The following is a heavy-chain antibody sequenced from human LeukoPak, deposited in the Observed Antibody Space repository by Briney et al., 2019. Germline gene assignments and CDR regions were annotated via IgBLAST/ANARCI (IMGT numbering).Heavy chain of an antibody. Sequence: KSSETLSLTCTVSGDSMSDYFWTWIRQPPGKGLEWIGSMYHSGSTYYNPSLQSRVTLSADTSNNQFSPRLTSVTAADTAVYYCVRLAQCVGSSCFAVHFWGQGTLVHVS. J-gene: IGHJ4*02. V-gene: IGHV4-38-2*02. CDR1: GDSMSDYF. CDR2: MYHSGST. CDR3: VRLAQCVGSSCFAVHF. D-gene: IGHD2-2*01.